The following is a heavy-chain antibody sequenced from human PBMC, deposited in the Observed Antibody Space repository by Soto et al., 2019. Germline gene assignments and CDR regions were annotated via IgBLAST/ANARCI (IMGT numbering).Heavy chain of an antibody. J-gene: IGHJ6*02. CDR2: IIPIFGTA. V-gene: IGHV1-69*13. CDR3: SRGTYCSSTSCPYYYYGMDV. D-gene: IGHD2-2*01. Sequence: SVKVSCKASGGTFSSYAISWVRQAPGQGLEWMGGIIPIFGTANYAQKFQGRVTITADESTSTAYMELSSLRSEDTAVYYCSRGTYCSSTSCPYYYYGMDVWGQGTTVTVSS. CDR1: GGTFSSYA.